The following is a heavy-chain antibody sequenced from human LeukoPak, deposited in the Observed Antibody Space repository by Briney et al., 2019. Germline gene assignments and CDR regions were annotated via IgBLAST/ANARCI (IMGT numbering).Heavy chain of an antibody. CDR2: ISYDGSNK. Sequence: GGSLRLSCAASGFTFSSYAMHWVRQAPGKGLEWVAVISYDGSNKYYADSVKGRFTISRDNSKNTLYLQMDSLRAEDTAVYYCARGGIAAAPNYYMDVWGKGTTVTVSS. D-gene: IGHD6-13*01. J-gene: IGHJ6*03. CDR3: ARGGIAAAPNYYMDV. V-gene: IGHV3-30-3*01. CDR1: GFTFSSYA.